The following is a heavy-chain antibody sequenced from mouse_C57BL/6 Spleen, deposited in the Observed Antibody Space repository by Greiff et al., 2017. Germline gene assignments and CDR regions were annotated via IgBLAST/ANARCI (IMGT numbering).Heavy chain of an antibody. CDR1: GYTFTSYW. CDR2: LDPSDSYT. V-gene: IGHV1-50*01. Sequence: VQLQQPGAELVKPGASVKLSCKASGYTFTSYWMQWVKQRPGQGLEWIGELDPSDSYTNYNQKFKGKATLTVDTSSSTAYMQLSSLTSEDSAVYYCARGLGPRFLYFDYWGQGTTLTVSS. CDR3: ARGLGPRFLYFDY. D-gene: IGHD4-1*01. J-gene: IGHJ2*01.